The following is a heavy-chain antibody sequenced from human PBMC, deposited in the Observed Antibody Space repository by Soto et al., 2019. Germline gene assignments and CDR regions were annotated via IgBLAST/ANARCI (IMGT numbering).Heavy chain of an antibody. CDR1: GGSISSSSYY. J-gene: IGHJ6*02. D-gene: IGHD3-9*01. V-gene: IGHV4-39*01. CDR2: IYYNGST. CDR3: ARVQENRHFGYYYYGMDV. Sequence: SETLSLTCTVSGGSISSSSYYWGWIRQPPGKGLEWIGSIYYNGSTYYNPSLKSRVTISVDTSKNQFSLKVSSVTAADTAVYYCARVQENRHFGYYYYGMDVGGQGTTVPVSS.